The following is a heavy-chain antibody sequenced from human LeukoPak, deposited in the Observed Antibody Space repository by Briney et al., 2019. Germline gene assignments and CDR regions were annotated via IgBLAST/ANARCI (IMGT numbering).Heavy chain of an antibody. V-gene: IGHV3-73*01. D-gene: IGHD6-13*01. CDR1: GFTFSGSA. J-gene: IGHJ4*02. Sequence: GGSLRLSCAASGFTFSGSAMHWVRQASGKGLECLGRIRSKADSYTTAYAASVKGRFIVSRDDSKNTAYLQMNSLTTEDTAVYYCRAAADLNDYWGQGTLVPVSS. CDR2: IRSKADSYTT. CDR3: RAAADLNDY.